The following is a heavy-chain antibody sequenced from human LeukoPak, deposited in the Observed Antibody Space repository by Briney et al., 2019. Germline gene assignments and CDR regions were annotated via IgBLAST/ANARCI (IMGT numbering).Heavy chain of an antibody. V-gene: IGHV4-59*12. CDR1: GGSISSYY. Sequence: SETLSLTCTVSGGSISSYYWSWIRQPPGKGLEWIGYIYYSGSTNYNPSLKSRVTISVDTSKNQFSLKLSSVTAADTAVYYCARDALPDYDSSGYLRPPKYDFDYWGQGTLVTVSS. D-gene: IGHD3-22*01. CDR2: IYYSGST. J-gene: IGHJ4*02. CDR3: ARDALPDYDSSGYLRPPKYDFDY.